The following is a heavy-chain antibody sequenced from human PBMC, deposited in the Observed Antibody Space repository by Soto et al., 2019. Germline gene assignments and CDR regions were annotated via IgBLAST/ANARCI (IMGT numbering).Heavy chain of an antibody. CDR3: ARHVRSGYSSGWTDY. J-gene: IGHJ4*02. D-gene: IGHD6-19*01. V-gene: IGHV4-59*08. Sequence: QVQLQESGPGLVKPSETLSLTCTVSGGSISSYYWSWIRQPPGKGLEWIGYIYYSGSTNYNPSLKSRVTISVDTSKTQFSLKLSSVTAADTAVYYCARHVRSGYSSGWTDYWGQGTLVTVSS. CDR2: IYYSGST. CDR1: GGSISSYY.